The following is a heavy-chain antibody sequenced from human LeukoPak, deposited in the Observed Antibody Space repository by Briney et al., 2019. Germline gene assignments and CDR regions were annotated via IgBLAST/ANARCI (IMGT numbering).Heavy chain of an antibody. D-gene: IGHD1-26*01. V-gene: IGHV4-4*09. Sequence: SETLSLTCTVSGVSINTYYASWIRQAPGKGLEFIGFIYNGGNTNYNPSLKSRTTISVDTSNNQFSLRLTSVTAADTAMYYCAAGPWELDFWGQGTLVTVSS. CDR2: IYNGGNT. CDR1: GVSINTYY. CDR3: AAGPWELDF. J-gene: IGHJ4*02.